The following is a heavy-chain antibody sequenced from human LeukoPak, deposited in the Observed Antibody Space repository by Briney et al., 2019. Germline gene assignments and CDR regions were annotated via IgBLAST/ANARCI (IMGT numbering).Heavy chain of an antibody. CDR1: GFTFSSYG. D-gene: IGHD3-22*01. CDR3: AKDPATYYYDSSGYYFDY. V-gene: IGHV3-30*02. Sequence: GGSLRLSCAASGFTFSSYGMHWVRQAPGKGLEWVAVIWYDGSNKYYADSVKGRFTISRDNSKNTLYLQMNSLRAEDTAVYYCAKDPATYYYDSSGYYFDYWGQGTLVTVSS. CDR2: IWYDGSNK. J-gene: IGHJ4*02.